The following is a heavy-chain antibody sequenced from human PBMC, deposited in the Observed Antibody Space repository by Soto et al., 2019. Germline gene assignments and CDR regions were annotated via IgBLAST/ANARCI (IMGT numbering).Heavy chain of an antibody. J-gene: IGHJ3*02. CDR3: ASGQASYDSSGHGAFDI. V-gene: IGHV4-31*03. CDR1: GGSISSGGYY. D-gene: IGHD3-22*01. CDR2: IYYSGST. Sequence: PSETLSLTCTVSGGSISSGGYYWSWIRQHPGKGLEWIGYIYYSGSTYYNPPLKSRVTISVDTSKNQFSLKLSSVTAADTAVYYCASGQASYDSSGHGAFDIWGQGTMVT.